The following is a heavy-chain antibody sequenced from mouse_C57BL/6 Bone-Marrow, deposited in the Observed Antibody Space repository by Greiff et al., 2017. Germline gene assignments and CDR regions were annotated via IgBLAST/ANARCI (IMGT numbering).Heavy chain of an antibody. D-gene: IGHD1-1*01. CDR2: IYPGSGST. CDR3: ARITTVVEGYFDV. V-gene: IGHV1-55*01. J-gene: IGHJ1*03. Sequence: VQLQQSGAELVKPGASVKMSCKASGYTFTSYWITWVKQRPGQGLEWIGDIYPGSGSTNYNEKFKSKATLTVDTSSSTAYMQLSSLTSEDSAVYYCARITTVVEGYFDVWGTGTTVTVSS. CDR1: GYTFTSYW.